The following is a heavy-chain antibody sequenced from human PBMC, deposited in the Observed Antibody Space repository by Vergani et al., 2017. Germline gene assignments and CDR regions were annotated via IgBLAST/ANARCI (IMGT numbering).Heavy chain of an antibody. J-gene: IGHJ5*02. V-gene: IGHV1-69*04. CDR1: GGTFSSYA. D-gene: IGHD4-17*01. Sequence: QVQLVQSGAEVKKPGASVKVSCKASGGTFSSYAISWVRQAPGQGLEWMGRIIPILGIANYAQKFQGRVTITADKSTSTDYMELSSLRSEDTAVYYCARGTRPTVTTKVGWFDPWGQGTLVTVSS. CDR2: IIPILGIA. CDR3: ARGTRPTVTTKVGWFDP.